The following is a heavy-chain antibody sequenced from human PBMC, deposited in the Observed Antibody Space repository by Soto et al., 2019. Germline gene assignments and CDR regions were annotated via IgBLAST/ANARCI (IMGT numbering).Heavy chain of an antibody. D-gene: IGHD2-15*01. CDR2: TYYRSRWYS. CDR1: GDSVSSSSVA. V-gene: IGHV6-1*01. Sequence: SQTLSLTCVISGDSVSSSSVAWNWVRQSPSRGLEWLGRTYYRSRWYSNFAVSVRGRIVINADTSKNQFSLQLNSVTPEDTAVYFCARSEEDSDYYYYGLDVWGQGTTVTVSS. J-gene: IGHJ6*02. CDR3: ARSEEDSDYYYYGLDV.